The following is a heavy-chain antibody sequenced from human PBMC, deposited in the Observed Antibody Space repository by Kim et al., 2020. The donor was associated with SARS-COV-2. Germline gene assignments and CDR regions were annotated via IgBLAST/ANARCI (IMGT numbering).Heavy chain of an antibody. Sequence: GGSLRLSCAASGFTFSSYSMNWVRQAPGKGLEWVSSISSKSNYIHYADSVKGRFTISRDNAKNSLYLQMNSLRAEDTAVYYCVRIFLARQQLEDYYGMDVWGQGTTVTVSS. CDR1: GFTFSSYS. J-gene: IGHJ6*02. V-gene: IGHV3-21*01. CDR2: ISSKSNYI. CDR3: VRIFLARQQLEDYYGMDV. D-gene: IGHD6-13*01.